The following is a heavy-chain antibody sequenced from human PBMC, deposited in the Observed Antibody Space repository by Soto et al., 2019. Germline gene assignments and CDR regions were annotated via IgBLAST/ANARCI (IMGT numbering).Heavy chain of an antibody. J-gene: IGHJ4*02. CDR1: GGSISSGGYY. Sequence: QVQLQESGPGLVKPSQTLSLTCTVSGGSISSGGYYWSWIRQHPGKGLEWIGYMYYSGSTYYNPSLKIRVTISRDTSKNQFSLKLSSVTAADTAVYYCARDSGHGGTSSSWGFDYWGQGTLVTVSS. CDR3: ARDSGHGGTSSSWGFDY. CDR2: MYYSGST. V-gene: IGHV4-31*03. D-gene: IGHD6-13*01.